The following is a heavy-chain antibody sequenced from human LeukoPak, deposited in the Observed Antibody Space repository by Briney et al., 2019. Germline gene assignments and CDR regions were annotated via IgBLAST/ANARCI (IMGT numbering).Heavy chain of an antibody. CDR2: IAYDGSNK. J-gene: IGHJ4*02. Sequence: GMSLRLSCAASGFTFSSYAMHWVRQAPGKGLEWVAVIAYDGSNKNYVDSVKGRFTISRDNSKNTLYLQMNSLRAEDTAVYYCARVGGHCTGTSCPPPDYWGQGTLVTVSS. CDR3: ARVGGHCTGTSCPPPDY. V-gene: IGHV3-30-3*01. D-gene: IGHD2-2*01. CDR1: GFTFSSYA.